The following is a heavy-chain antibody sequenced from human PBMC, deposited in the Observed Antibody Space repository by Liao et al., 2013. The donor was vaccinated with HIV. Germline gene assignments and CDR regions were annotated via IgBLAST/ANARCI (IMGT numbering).Heavy chain of an antibody. CDR1: GGSIGNYY. J-gene: IGHJ4*02. CDR3: ARDIHRGDHFDY. D-gene: IGHD3-16*01. Sequence: QVQLQESGPGLVKPSETLSLTCTVSGGSIGNYYWSWVRQPAGKGLEWIGRIYSTGSTNYNPSLKSRVTMLVDTSKSQFSLRLSSVTAADTAVYYCARDIHRGDHFDYWGQGTLVTVSS. V-gene: IGHV4-4*07. CDR2: IYSTGST.